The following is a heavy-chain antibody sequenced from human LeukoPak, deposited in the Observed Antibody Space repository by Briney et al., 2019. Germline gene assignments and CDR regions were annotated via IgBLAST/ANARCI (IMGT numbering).Heavy chain of an antibody. Sequence: GESLKISCKGSGYSSTNYWIGWVRQMPGKGLEWMGIIYPGDSDTRYSPSFQGQVTISADKSISTAYLQWSSLKASDTAMYYCARLAVPYCSSTSCPYYFDYWGQGTQVTVSS. CDR3: ARLAVPYCSSTSCPYYFDY. J-gene: IGHJ4*02. V-gene: IGHV5-51*01. CDR1: GYSSTNYW. D-gene: IGHD2-2*01. CDR2: IYPGDSDT.